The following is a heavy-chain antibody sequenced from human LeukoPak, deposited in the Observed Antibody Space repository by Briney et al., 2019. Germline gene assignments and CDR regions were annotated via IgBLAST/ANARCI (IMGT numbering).Heavy chain of an antibody. CDR1: GSTLSSYA. V-gene: IGHV3-64*04. CDR2: ISSNGGST. CDR3: SRDCLYYFYY. Sequence: GGSLRLSCLASGSTLSSYAMHWVRQAPGKGLEYVSAISSNGGSTYYADSVKGRLTISRDNSKNTLYLQMSSLRAEDTAVYYCSRDCLYYFYYWGQGTLVTVSS. J-gene: IGHJ4*02.